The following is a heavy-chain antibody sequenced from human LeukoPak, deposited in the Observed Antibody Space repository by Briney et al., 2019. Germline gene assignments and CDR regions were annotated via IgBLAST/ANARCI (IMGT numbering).Heavy chain of an antibody. CDR2: INPNSGGT. CDR1: GGTFSSYA. J-gene: IGHJ4*02. V-gene: IGHV1-2*02. D-gene: IGHD3-9*01. CDR3: ARAPPYFDWLPHDY. Sequence: ASVKVSCKASGGTFSSYAISWVRQAPGQGLEWMGWINPNSGGTNYAQKFQGRVTMTRDTSISTAYMELSRLRSDDTAVYYCARAPPYFDWLPHDYWGQGTLVTVSS.